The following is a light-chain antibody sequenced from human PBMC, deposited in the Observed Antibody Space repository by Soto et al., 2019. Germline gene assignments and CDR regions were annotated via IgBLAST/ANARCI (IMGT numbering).Light chain of an antibody. Sequence: DIQMTQSPSSLSASVGDRVTITCRASQSISSYLNWYQQKPGKAPKLLIYAASSLQSGVPSRFSGNGSGTDFTLTISSLQPEDFATYYCQQRYSTPWTFGQGTKVEIK. CDR2: AAS. V-gene: IGKV1-39*01. J-gene: IGKJ1*01. CDR1: QSISSY. CDR3: QQRYSTPWT.